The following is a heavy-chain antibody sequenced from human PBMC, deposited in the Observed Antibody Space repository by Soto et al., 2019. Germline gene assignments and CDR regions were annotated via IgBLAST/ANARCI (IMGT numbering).Heavy chain of an antibody. J-gene: IGHJ6*02. Sequence: DVQLLESGGHLVQPGGSLRLSCAASGFTFSSYAMSWVRQAPGKGLEWVSSVSAGGDMTYYSDSVKGRFTTSRDNSNNALFLQMNRLRIEDTALSYCARGDRGGSGSPASYYYSGLDVWGQGTTVTVS. CDR3: ARGDRGGSGSPASYYYSGLDV. CDR1: GFTFSSYA. CDR2: VSAGGDMT. D-gene: IGHD3-10*01. V-gene: IGHV3-23*01.